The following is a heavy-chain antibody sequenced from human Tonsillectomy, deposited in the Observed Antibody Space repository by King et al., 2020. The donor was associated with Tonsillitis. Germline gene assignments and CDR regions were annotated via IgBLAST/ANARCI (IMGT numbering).Heavy chain of an antibody. D-gene: IGHD6-13*01. Sequence: VQLVESEAEVKKPGASVKVSCKASGYTFIGYDIHWVRQAPGQGLEWMGWINPNSGGTKYAQQFQGRVTMTRDTSISTAYMELSRLKSDDTAVYYCARVLIAAAGLYYYGLDVWGQGTTVTVSS. CDR2: INPNSGGT. CDR3: ARVLIAAAGLYYYGLDV. J-gene: IGHJ6*02. V-gene: IGHV1-2*02. CDR1: GYTFIGYD.